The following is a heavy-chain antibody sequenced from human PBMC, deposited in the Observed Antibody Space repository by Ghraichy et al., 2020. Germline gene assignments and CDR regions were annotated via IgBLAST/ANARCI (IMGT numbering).Heavy chain of an antibody. Sequence: GESLNISCAASGFTFSSHAMSWVRQAPGKGPEWVSSISGGGGGTDYTESVKGRFIISRDNSKDTLFLQMDSLRPDDTAIYYCAKDRGLLPAVSPFDSWGQGTLDXVSS. V-gene: IGHV3-23*01. D-gene: IGHD2-2*01. CDR3: AKDRGLLPAVSPFDS. J-gene: IGHJ4*02. CDR2: ISGGGGGT. CDR1: GFTFSSHA.